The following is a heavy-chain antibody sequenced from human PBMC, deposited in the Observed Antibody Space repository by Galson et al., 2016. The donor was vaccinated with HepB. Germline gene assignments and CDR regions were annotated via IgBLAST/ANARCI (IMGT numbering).Heavy chain of an antibody. CDR3: TTVLSTASMSGWYDWGFDS. CDR1: GFTFSNAW. J-gene: IGHJ4*02. D-gene: IGHD6-19*01. Sequence: SLRLSCAGSGFTFSNAWMSWVRQAPGKGLEWVGRIKSKTDGGTTDYAAPVKGRFTISRDDSKNTLYLQMNSLKTEDTAVYYCTTVLSTASMSGWYDWGFDSWGQGTLVTVSS. V-gene: IGHV3-15*01. CDR2: IKSKTDGGTT.